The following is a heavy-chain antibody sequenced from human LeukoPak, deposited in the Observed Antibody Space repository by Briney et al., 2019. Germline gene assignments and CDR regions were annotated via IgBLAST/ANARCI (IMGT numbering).Heavy chain of an antibody. D-gene: IGHD6-19*01. J-gene: IGHJ3*02. Sequence: PSGTLSLTCTVSGGSVSSGSYYWSWIRQPPGKGLEWIGYIYYSGSTNYNPSLKSRVTISVDTSKNQFSLKLSSVTAADTAVYYCARVGRAGDAFDIWGQGTMVTVSS. CDR2: IYYSGST. CDR3: ARVGRAGDAFDI. V-gene: IGHV4-61*01. CDR1: GGSVSSGSYY.